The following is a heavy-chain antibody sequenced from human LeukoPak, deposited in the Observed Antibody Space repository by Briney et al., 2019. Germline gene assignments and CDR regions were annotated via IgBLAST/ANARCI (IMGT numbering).Heavy chain of an antibody. CDR3: ARETAVVTPGRSDVFDI. J-gene: IGHJ3*02. D-gene: IGHD4-23*01. CDR2: IYYSGST. CDR1: GGSISSHY. V-gene: IGHV4-59*11. Sequence: PSETLSLTCTVSGGSISSHYWNWIRQPPGKGLEWIGYIYYSGSTNYNPSLKSRVTISVDTSKNQFSLKLSSVTAADTAVYYCARETAVVTPGRSDVFDIWGQGTMVTVSS.